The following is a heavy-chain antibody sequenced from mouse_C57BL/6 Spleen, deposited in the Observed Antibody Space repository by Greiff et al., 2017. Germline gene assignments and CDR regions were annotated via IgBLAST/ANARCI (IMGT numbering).Heavy chain of an antibody. CDR1: GFTFSDYG. D-gene: IGHD1-1*01. J-gene: IGHJ3*01. Sequence: EVKVVESGGGLVKPGGSLKLSCAASGFTFSDYGMHWVRQAPEKGLEWVAYISSGSSTIYYADTVKGRFTISRDNAKNTLFLQMTRLRSEDTAMYYCARGDYYGSSYEGWFAYWGQGTLVTVSA. CDR2: ISSGSSTI. CDR3: ARGDYYGSSYEGWFAY. V-gene: IGHV5-17*01.